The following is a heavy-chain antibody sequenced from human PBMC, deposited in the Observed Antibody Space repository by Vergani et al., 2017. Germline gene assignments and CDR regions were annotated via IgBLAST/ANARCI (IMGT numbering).Heavy chain of an antibody. Sequence: EVQMVESGGGLVKPGGSLRLSCVASGFTFSHYSMNWVRQAPGKGLEWVSSISGNNDDVYYADSVKGRFTIARDNSENSLYLDMSSLRAEDSDVYYCVRDVRVSRTWGQGTLVAVSS. V-gene: IGHV3-21*01. CDR1: GFTFSHYS. J-gene: IGHJ3*01. CDR3: VRDVRVSRT. CDR2: ISGNNDDV.